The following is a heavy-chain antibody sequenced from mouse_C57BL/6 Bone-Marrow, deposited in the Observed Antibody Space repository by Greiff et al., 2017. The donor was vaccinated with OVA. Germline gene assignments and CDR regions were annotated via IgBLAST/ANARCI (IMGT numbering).Heavy chain of an antibody. CDR1: GYAFSSSW. Sequence: QVQLQQSGPELVKPGASVKISCKASGYAFSSSWMNWVKQRPGKGLEWIGRIYPGDGDTNYNGKFKGKATLTADKSSSTAYMQLSSLTSEDSAVYFCASPNYSGSSDAWFAYWGQGTLFTVSA. V-gene: IGHV1-82*01. CDR3: ASPNYSGSSDAWFAY. J-gene: IGHJ3*01. D-gene: IGHD1-1*01. CDR2: IYPGDGDT.